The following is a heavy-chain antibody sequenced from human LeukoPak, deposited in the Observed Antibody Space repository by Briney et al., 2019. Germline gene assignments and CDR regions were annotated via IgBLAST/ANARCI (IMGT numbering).Heavy chain of an antibody. CDR3: ARHDPRYDFWSGYSNWFDP. CDR1: GGSISSSSYY. CDR2: IYYSGST. D-gene: IGHD3-3*01. Sequence: SETLSLTCTVSGGSISSSSYYWGWIRQPPGKGLEWIGSIYYSGSTYYNPSLKSRVTISVDTSKNQFSLKLSSVTAADTAVYYCARHDPRYDFWSGYSNWFDPWGQGTLVTVSS. V-gene: IGHV4-39*01. J-gene: IGHJ5*02.